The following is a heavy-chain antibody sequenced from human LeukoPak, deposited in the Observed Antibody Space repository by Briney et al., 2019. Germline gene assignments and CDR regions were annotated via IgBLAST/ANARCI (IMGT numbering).Heavy chain of an antibody. D-gene: IGHD4-23*01. V-gene: IGHV4-59*01. J-gene: IGHJ4*02. CDR2: IYPSGST. CDR3: ARADYGGNRFDS. CDR1: GGSISGYY. Sequence: SETLSLTCSVSGGSISGYYWNWIRQPPGKGLEWIGYIYPSGSTNYNPPLKSRVTISADTSRNHFSLRLSSVTAVDTALYYCARADYGGNRFDSWGGEPWSPSPQ.